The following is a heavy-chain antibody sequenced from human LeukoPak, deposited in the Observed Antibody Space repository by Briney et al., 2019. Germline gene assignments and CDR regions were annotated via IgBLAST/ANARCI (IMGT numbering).Heavy chain of an antibody. Sequence: PSETLSLTCTVSSGSISSSYYWSWIRQPREKGLEWIGYNYYSGSTNYNPSFKSRVTISVDTSNNHSSLKLSSVTAADTAVYYSARSYYDFCSGSRYWYFQLWGRGTLVTVSS. CDR3: ARSYYDFCSGSRYWYFQL. J-gene: IGHJ2*01. V-gene: IGHV4-59*08. CDR1: SGSISSSYY. D-gene: IGHD3-3*01. CDR2: NYYSGST.